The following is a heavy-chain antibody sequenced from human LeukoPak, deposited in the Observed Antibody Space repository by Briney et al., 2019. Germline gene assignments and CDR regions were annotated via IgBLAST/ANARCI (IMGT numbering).Heavy chain of an antibody. CDR3: AGQAGGSSWYTYYYYGMDV. J-gene: IGHJ6*02. CDR1: GGSISSSSYY. Sequence: SETLSLTCTVSGGSISSSSYYWGWIRQPPGKRLEWIGSIYYSGSTYYNPSLKSRVTISVDTSKNQFSLKLSSVTAADTAVYYCAGQAGGSSWYTYYYYGMDVWGQGTTVTVSS. CDR2: IYYSGST. D-gene: IGHD6-13*01. V-gene: IGHV4-39*01.